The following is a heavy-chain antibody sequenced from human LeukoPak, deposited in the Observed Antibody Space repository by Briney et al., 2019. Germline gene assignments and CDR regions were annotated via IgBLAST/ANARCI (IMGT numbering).Heavy chain of an antibody. J-gene: IGHJ3*02. CDR1: GFSLSSYS. D-gene: IGHD1-7*01. V-gene: IGHV3-48*01. Sequence: GGSLRLSCAASGFSLSSYSMHWVRQAPGKGLEWVSCISSSSSTIYYADSVKGRFTISRDTAKNSLYLQMNSLRVEDTAVYYCARVHHLELSLDIWGQGTMVTVSS. CDR2: ISSSSSTI. CDR3: ARVHHLELSLDI.